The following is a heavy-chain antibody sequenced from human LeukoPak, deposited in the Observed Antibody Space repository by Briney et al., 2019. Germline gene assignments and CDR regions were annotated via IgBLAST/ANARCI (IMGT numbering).Heavy chain of an antibody. Sequence: SVKVSCQASGGPFSSYAISWVRQAPGQGLEWMGGIIPIFGTANYAQKFQGRVTITADASTSTAYMELSSPRSEDTAVYYCARAGQDITIYYYGMDVWGQGTTVTVSS. D-gene: IGHD3-9*01. J-gene: IGHJ6*02. CDR1: GGPFSSYA. V-gene: IGHV1-69*01. CDR3: ARAGQDITIYYYGMDV. CDR2: IIPIFGTA.